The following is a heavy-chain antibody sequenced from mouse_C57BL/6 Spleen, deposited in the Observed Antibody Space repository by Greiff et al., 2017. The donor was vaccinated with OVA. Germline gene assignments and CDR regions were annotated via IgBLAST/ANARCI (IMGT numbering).Heavy chain of an antibody. D-gene: IGHD2-14*01. CDR2: ISSGSSTI. J-gene: IGHJ4*01. CDR1: GFTFSDYG. V-gene: IGHV5-17*01. CDR3: ARRYGDYAMDY. Sequence: DVMLVESGGGLVKPGGSLKLSCAASGFTFSDYGMHWVRQAPEKGLEWVAYISSGSSTIYYADTVKGRFTISRDNAKNTLFLQMTSLRSEDTAMYYCARRYGDYAMDYWGQGTSVTVSS.